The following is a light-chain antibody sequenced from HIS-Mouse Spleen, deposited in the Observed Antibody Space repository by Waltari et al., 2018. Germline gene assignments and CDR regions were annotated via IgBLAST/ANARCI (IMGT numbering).Light chain of an antibody. J-gene: IGLJ2*01. V-gene: IGLV2-8*01. CDR3: SSYAGSNNLV. CDR2: EVS. Sequence: QSALTQPPSASGSPGQSVTISCTGTSSDVGGYNYVSWYQQHPGKAAKLMIYEVSKRPSGVPDRVSGSKSGTTDSRTVSGLQAEDEADYYCSSYAGSNNLVFGGGTKLTVL. CDR1: SSDVGGYNY.